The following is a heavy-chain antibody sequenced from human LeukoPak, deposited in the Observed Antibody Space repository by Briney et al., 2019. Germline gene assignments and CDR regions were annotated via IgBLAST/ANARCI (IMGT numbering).Heavy chain of an antibody. CDR3: ARAYCSSTSCYTEGWFDP. D-gene: IGHD2-2*02. Sequence: SETLSLTCTVSGYSIISGYSWEWIRQPPGKGLEWIGRFHYSGSTYYNPSLMSRVTISGDTSKNQFSLRLSSVTAADTAVYYCARAYCSSTSCYTEGWFDPWGQGTLVTVSS. CDR1: GYSIISGYS. CDR2: FHYSGST. V-gene: IGHV4-38-2*02. J-gene: IGHJ5*02.